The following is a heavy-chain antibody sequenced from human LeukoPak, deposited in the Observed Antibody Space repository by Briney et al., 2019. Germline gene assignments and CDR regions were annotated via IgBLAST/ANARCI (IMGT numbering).Heavy chain of an antibody. CDR1: GGSFSGYY. J-gene: IGHJ4*02. V-gene: IGHV4-59*10. CDR2: IYTSGIT. CDR3: ARGLWDNGDRFEY. Sequence: PSETLSLTCAVYGGSFSGYYWSWIRQPAGKGLEWIGRIYTSGITTYNPSLKSRVTISLDMSKNQISLNLNSVTAADTAVYYCARGLWDNGDRFEYWGPGTLVTVSS. D-gene: IGHD4-17*01.